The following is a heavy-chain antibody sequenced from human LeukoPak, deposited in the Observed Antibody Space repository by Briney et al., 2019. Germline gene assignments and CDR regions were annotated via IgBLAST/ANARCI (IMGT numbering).Heavy chain of an antibody. J-gene: IGHJ6*02. D-gene: IGHD1-1*01. CDR3: ATYINWVAGDV. Sequence: PGGSLRLSCAASGFTFSESWMTWVRQVPGQGLEWVAHINHEGGAIQYVDSVKGRSTISRDNAKGSVFLQMNSLRAEDTAIYHCATYINWVAGDVWGQGTTVIVSS. CDR1: GFTFSESW. CDR2: INHEGGAI. V-gene: IGHV3-7*01.